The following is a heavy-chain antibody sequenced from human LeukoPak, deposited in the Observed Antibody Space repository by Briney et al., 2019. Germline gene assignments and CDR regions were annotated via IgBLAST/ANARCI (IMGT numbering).Heavy chain of an antibody. Sequence: GGSLRLSCAASAVTFSSISMSWVRQAPDKGLEWVSTISGSGGGTYYADSVKGRFTISRDDTKNTLYLQMNSLRADDTAVYYCAKDLGRYRNNLFDYWGQGNLVTVSS. J-gene: IGHJ4*02. CDR1: AVTFSSIS. CDR2: ISGSGGGT. D-gene: IGHD1-26*01. V-gene: IGHV3-23*01. CDR3: AKDLGRYRNNLFDY.